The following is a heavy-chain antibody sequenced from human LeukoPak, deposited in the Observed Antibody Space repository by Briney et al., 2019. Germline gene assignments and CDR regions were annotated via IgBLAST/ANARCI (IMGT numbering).Heavy chain of an antibody. CDR2: ISTSGTTI. Sequence: GGSLRLSCAASGFTFSDYYMSWIRQAPGKGLEWLSYISTSGTTIFYADSVKGRFTISRDNAKNSLYLQMNSLRAEDTALYYCARDSRGAFDIWGQGTMVTVYS. CDR3: ARDSRGAFDI. CDR1: GFTFSDYY. D-gene: IGHD5-12*01. J-gene: IGHJ3*02. V-gene: IGHV3-11*01.